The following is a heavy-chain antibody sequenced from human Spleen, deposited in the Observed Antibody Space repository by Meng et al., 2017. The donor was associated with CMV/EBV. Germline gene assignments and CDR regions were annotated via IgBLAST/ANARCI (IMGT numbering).Heavy chain of an antibody. CDR1: GGSISSYY. J-gene: IGHJ4*02. V-gene: IGHV4-4*07. CDR2: IYTSGST. Sequence: VQLPESGPGLVKPSQTLSLPGTVSGGSISSYYWSWIRQPAGKGLEWIGRIYTSGSTNYNPSLKSRVTMSVDTSKNQFSLKLSSVTAADTAVYYCASSYSSGYYYVDYWGQGTLVTVSS. D-gene: IGHD3-22*01. CDR3: ASSYSSGYYYVDY.